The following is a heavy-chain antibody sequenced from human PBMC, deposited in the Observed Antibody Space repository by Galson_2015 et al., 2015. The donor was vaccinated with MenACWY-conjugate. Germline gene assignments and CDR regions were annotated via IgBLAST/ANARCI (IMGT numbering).Heavy chain of an antibody. V-gene: IGHV3-15*01. CDR2: IKSQTDGGKI. Sequence: SLRLCCAGSAFTFSNAYMSWVRQAPGKGLEWVGRIKSQTDGGKIDYAAPVKGRFTISRDDSKNTLYLQMNSLKIEDTAVYYCTTHNPDSWGGLLFHFYMDVWGKGTTVTVSS. J-gene: IGHJ6*03. D-gene: IGHD2-21*01. CDR1: AFTFSNAY. CDR3: TTHNPDSWGGLLFHFYMDV.